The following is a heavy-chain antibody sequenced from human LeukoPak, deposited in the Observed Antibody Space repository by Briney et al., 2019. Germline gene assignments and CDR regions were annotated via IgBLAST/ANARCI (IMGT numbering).Heavy chain of an antibody. CDR3: ARDQNYYGSSGYYDY. V-gene: IGHV1-69*04. CDR2: IIPILGIA. CDR1: GGTFSSYT. Sequence: SVKVSCKASGGTFSSYTISWVRQAPGQGLEWMGRIIPILGIANYAQKFQGRVTITADKSTSTAYMELSSLRSADTAVYYCARDQNYYGSSGYYDYWGQETLVTVSS. D-gene: IGHD3-22*01. J-gene: IGHJ4*02.